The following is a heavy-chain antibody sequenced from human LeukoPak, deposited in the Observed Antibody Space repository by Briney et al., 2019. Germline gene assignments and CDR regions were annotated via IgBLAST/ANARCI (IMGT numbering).Heavy chain of an antibody. CDR3: AREYYDSGRKYAFDI. CDR2: IDPNNGAT. Sequence: GASVKVSCKASGYTFTGYYMHWVRQAPGQGLEWMGWIDPNNGATNFAQRFQGRVTMTRETSINTAYMELGRLTSDDTAVYYCAREYYDSGRKYAFDIWGQGTMVTVSS. D-gene: IGHD3-22*01. J-gene: IGHJ3*02. V-gene: IGHV1-2*02. CDR1: GYTFTGYY.